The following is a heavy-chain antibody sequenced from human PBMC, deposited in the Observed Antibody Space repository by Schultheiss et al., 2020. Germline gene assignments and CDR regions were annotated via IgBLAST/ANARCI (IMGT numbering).Heavy chain of an antibody. D-gene: IGHD2-21*02. CDR3: ASPYCGGDCYSEPPAMGFQH. V-gene: IGHV4-39*01. J-gene: IGHJ1*01. CDR2: IYYSGST. Sequence: SETLSLTCTVSGGSISSSSYYWGWIRQPPGKGLEWIGSIYYSGSTYYNPSLKSRVTISVDTSKNQFSLKLSSVTAADTAVYYCASPYCGGDCYSEPPAMGFQHWGQGTLVTVSS. CDR1: GGSISSSSYY.